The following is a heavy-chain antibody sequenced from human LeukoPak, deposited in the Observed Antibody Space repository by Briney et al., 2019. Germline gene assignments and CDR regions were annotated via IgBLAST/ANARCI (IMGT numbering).Heavy chain of an antibody. D-gene: IGHD3-22*01. CDR2: INSDGSST. CDR3: VTERGDGSGYYHLDY. Sequence: GGSLRLSCAASGFTFSSYWMHWVRQAPGKGLVWVSRINSDGSSTSYADSVKGRFTISRDNAKNTLYLQMNSLRAEDTAVYYCVTERGDGSGYYHLDYWGQGTLVTVSS. CDR1: GFTFSSYW. V-gene: IGHV3-74*01. J-gene: IGHJ4*02.